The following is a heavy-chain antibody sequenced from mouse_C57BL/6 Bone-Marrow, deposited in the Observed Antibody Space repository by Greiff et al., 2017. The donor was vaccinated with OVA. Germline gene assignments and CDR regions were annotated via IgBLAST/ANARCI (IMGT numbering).Heavy chain of an antibody. CDR2: ISNLAYSI. CDR3: ARQGCYYYGSSSDAMDY. V-gene: IGHV5-15*01. D-gene: IGHD1-1*01. Sequence: EVKLVESGGGLVQPGGSLKLSCAASGFTFSDYGMAWVRQAPRKGPEWVAFISNLAYSIYYADTVTGRFTISRENAKNTLYLEMSSLRSEDTAMYYCARQGCYYYGSSSDAMDYWGQGTSVTVSS. CDR1: GFTFSDYG. J-gene: IGHJ4*01.